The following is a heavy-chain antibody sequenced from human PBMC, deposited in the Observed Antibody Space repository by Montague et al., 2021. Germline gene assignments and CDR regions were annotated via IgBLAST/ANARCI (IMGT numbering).Heavy chain of an antibody. CDR1: GFTFSTYN. V-gene: IGHV3-30-3*01. CDR2: LLYDGNNE. CDR3: ARGGGGYLDY. J-gene: IGHJ4*03. D-gene: IGHD1-26*01. Sequence: SLRLSCAASGFTFSTYNIHWVRQAPGKGLEWVAALLYDGNNEYYADSVKGRFTFSRDNSKNTLYLQMNSLRAEDTAVYYCARGGGGYLDYWGQGTLVTVPS.